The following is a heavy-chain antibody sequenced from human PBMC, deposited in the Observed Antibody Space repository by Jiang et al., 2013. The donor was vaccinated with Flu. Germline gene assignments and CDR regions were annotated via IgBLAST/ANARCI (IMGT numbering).Heavy chain of an antibody. J-gene: IGHJ4*02. D-gene: IGHD4-11*01. V-gene: IGHV3-30-3*01. Sequence: HWVRQAPGKGLEWVAVISYDGSNKYYADSVKGRFTISRDNSKNTLYLQMHSLGTEDTAVYYCARWEVTTGFDYWGQGTLVTVSS. CDR2: ISYDGSNK. CDR3: ARWEVTTGFDY.